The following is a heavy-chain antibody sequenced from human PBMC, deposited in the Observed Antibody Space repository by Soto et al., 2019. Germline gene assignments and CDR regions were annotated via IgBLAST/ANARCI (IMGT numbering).Heavy chain of an antibody. V-gene: IGHV3-30-3*01. CDR3: ARGDREDIEEVVGARPGEYSMAV. D-gene: IGHD1-26*01. J-gene: IGHJ6*02. CDR2: ISYDGSRK. CDR1: EFTFRIFA. Sequence: QVHLVESGGGVVQPGSSLRLSCAASEFTFRIFAMHWLRQSPGKGLEWVAVISYDGSRKADSVKGRFTVSRDNSWNTLYLQMNSLRAEDTAIYYCARGDREDIEEVVGARPGEYSMAVWGQGTTVTVSS.